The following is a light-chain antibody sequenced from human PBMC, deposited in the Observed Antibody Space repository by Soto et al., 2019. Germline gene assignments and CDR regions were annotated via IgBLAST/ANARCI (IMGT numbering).Light chain of an antibody. CDR2: EVV. CDR1: KSDIGVYDF. CDR3: KSYAGSNTYV. J-gene: IGLJ1*01. V-gene: IGLV2-8*01. Sequence: QSALTQPPSASGSPGQSVTISCTGTKSDIGVYDFVSWYQHHPDKAPRLIIYEVVQRPSGVPDRFSGSKSGNTASLTVSGLQAADEADYFCKSYAGSNTYVFGSGTKLTV.